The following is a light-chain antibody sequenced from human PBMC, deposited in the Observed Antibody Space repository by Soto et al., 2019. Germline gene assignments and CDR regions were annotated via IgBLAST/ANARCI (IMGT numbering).Light chain of an antibody. CDR1: QSVSSY. CDR2: GTS. Sequence: DIVSTQSPGTLALSPVRGGTRSFSASQSVSSYLAWYQQQPGQATRLLMSGTSNRATGTPDRFSGSGSGTDFTLTISRLEPEDFAVYYRQKYGSPPITGGQGTRREIK. J-gene: IGKJ5*01. CDR3: QKYGSPPIT. V-gene: IGKV3-20*01.